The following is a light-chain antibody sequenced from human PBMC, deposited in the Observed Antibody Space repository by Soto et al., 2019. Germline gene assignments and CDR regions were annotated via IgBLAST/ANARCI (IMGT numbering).Light chain of an antibody. CDR2: SAS. Sequence: DIQMTQSPSSLSASVGDRVTVTCRASQNIARYLSWYQQKPGKAPKLLIYSASSLQTGVPSRFSGHESGTDFTLTISGPQPEDFATYYCQQSFSAPRTFGQGTKLEIQ. J-gene: IGKJ2*01. CDR3: QQSFSAPRT. CDR1: QNIARY. V-gene: IGKV1-39*01.